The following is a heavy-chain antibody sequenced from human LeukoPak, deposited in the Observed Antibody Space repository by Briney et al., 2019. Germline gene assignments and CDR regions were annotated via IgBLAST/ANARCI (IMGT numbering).Heavy chain of an antibody. J-gene: IGHJ6*04. V-gene: IGHV1-69*13. CDR2: IIPIFGTA. Sequence: SVKVSCKASGGTFSSYAISWVRQAPGQGLEWMGGIIPIFGTANYAQKFQGRVTITADESTSTAYMELSSLRSEDTAVYYCARVGNYDFWSGSPPAVWGKGTTVTVSS. CDR3: ARVGNYDFWSGSPPAV. CDR1: GGTFSSYA. D-gene: IGHD3-3*01.